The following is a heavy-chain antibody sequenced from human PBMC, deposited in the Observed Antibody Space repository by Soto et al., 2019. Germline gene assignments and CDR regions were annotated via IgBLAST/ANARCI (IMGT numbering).Heavy chain of an antibody. CDR1: GFTFSSYA. J-gene: IGHJ4*02. CDR2: ISYDGSNK. V-gene: IGHV3-30-3*01. Sequence: GGSLRLSCAASGFTFSSYAMHWVRQAPGKGLEWVAVISYDGSNKYYADSVKGRFTISRDNSKNTLYLQMNSLRAEDTAVYYCARGARTVVTYYFDYWGQGTLVTVSS. D-gene: IGHD2-15*01. CDR3: ARGARTVVTYYFDY.